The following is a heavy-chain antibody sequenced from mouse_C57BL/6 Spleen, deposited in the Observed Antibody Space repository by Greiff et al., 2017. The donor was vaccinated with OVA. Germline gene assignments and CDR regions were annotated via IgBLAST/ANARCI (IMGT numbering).Heavy chain of an antibody. Sequence: EVKLVESEGGLVQPGSSMKLSCTASGFTFSDYYMAWVRQVPEKGLEWVANINYDGSSTYYLDPLKSRFIISRDNAKNILYRQMSSLKSEDTATYYCARANYYGSSGYFDVWGTGTTVTVSS. D-gene: IGHD1-1*01. CDR1: GFTFSDYY. J-gene: IGHJ1*03. CDR2: INYDGSST. V-gene: IGHV5-16*01. CDR3: ARANYYGSSGYFDV.